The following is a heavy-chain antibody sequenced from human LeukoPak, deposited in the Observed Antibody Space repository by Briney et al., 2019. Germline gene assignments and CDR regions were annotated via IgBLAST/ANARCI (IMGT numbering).Heavy chain of an antibody. Sequence: ASVKVSCKASGYTFTSYDINWVRQATGQGLEWMGWMNPNSGNTGYAQKFQGRVTMTRNTSISTAYMELSSLRSEDTAVYYCATDSNYYDSSGYYHAFDIWGQGTMVTVSS. CDR2: MNPNSGNT. CDR3: ATDSNYYDSSGYYHAFDI. CDR1: GYTFTSYD. D-gene: IGHD3-22*01. V-gene: IGHV1-8*01. J-gene: IGHJ3*02.